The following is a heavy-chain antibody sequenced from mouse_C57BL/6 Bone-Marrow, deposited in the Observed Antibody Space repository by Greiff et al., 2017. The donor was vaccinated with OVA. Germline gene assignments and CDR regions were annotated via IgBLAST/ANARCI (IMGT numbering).Heavy chain of an antibody. CDR2: IDPENGDT. Sequence: EVQRVESGAELVRPGASVKLSCTASGFNIKDDYMHWVKQRPEQGLEWIGWIDPENGDTDYASKFQGKATITADTSSNTAYLQLSSLTSEDTAVYYCTTYDGYTWFAYWGQGTLVTVSA. D-gene: IGHD2-3*01. V-gene: IGHV14-4*01. CDR1: GFNIKDDY. J-gene: IGHJ3*01. CDR3: TTYDGYTWFAY.